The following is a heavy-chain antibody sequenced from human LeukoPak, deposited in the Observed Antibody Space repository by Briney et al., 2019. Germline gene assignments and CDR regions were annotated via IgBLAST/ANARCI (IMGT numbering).Heavy chain of an antibody. CDR3: ARGGGRVETHDY. J-gene: IGHJ4*02. D-gene: IGHD2-15*01. Sequence: SETLSLTCTVSGGSISSYYWSWIRQPPGKGLEWIGYIYYSGSTNYNPSLKSRVTISVDTSKNQFSLKLSSVTAADTAVYYCARGGGRVETHDYWGQGPLVTVSS. V-gene: IGHV4-59*01. CDR2: IYYSGST. CDR1: GGSISSYY.